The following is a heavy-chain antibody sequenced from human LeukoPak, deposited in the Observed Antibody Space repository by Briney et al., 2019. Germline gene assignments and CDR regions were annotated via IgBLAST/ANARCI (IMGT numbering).Heavy chain of an antibody. CDR3: ARDYAPTTVTARH. Sequence: ASVKVSCKASGYTFTSYGISWVRQAPGQGLEWMGRISAYNGNTNYAQKLQGRVTMTTDTSTTTAYMELRSLRSDDTAVYYCARDYAPTTVTARHWGQGTLVTVSS. J-gene: IGHJ1*01. CDR1: GYTFTSYG. V-gene: IGHV1-18*01. D-gene: IGHD4-17*01. CDR2: ISAYNGNT.